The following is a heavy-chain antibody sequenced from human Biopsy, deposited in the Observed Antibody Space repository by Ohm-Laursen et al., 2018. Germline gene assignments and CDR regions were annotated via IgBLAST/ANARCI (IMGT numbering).Heavy chain of an antibody. Sequence: AASVKVSCKAPGGTFSNYGVNWVRQAPGQGLEWLGGNIPILGTGNYAQKFQGRVTVAADTSPSTATMELRSLRSDDTAVYYCATKLTGYFHHWGQGILVIVSS. V-gene: IGHV1-69*06. D-gene: IGHD3-9*01. CDR3: ATKLTGYFHH. CDR2: NIPILGTG. J-gene: IGHJ1*01. CDR1: GGTFSNYG.